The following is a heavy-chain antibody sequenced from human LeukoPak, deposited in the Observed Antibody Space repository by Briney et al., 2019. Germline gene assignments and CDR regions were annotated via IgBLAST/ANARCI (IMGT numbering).Heavy chain of an antibody. Sequence: GSLRLSCAASGFTFSSYSMNWVRQAPGKGLEWIGSIYHSGNTYYNPSLKSRVTISVDTSKNQFSLKLSSVTAADTAVYYCARVNWGAESSFDYWGQGTLVTVSS. CDR1: GFTFSSYS. CDR2: IYHSGNT. CDR3: ARVNWGAESSFDY. D-gene: IGHD7-27*01. V-gene: IGHV4-38-2*01. J-gene: IGHJ4*02.